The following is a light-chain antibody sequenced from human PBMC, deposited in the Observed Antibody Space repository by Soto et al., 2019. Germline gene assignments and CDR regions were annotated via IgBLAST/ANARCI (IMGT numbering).Light chain of an antibody. CDR3: SSYVTSSTLGV. V-gene: IGLV2-14*01. J-gene: IGLJ1*01. CDR1: SSDIGGYNY. Sequence: QSALTQPASVSGSPGQSITISCTGPSSDIGGYNYVSWYHQHPGKAPKLLIYGVTHRPSGVSNLFSGSKSGNTASLTISALQAEDETDYYCSSYVTSSTLGVFGTGTKVTV. CDR2: GVT.